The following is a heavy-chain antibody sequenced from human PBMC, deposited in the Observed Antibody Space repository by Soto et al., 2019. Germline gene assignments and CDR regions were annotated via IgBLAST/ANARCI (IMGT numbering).Heavy chain of an antibody. D-gene: IGHD3-16*02. Sequence: QVQLVQSGAEVKKPGASVKVSCKASGYTFTSYDINWVRQATGQGLEWMGWMNPNSGNTGYAQKIQGRVTMTRNTSISTAYRELSSLRSADTAVYYCARERASSKRFDPWGQGPLVTVSS. V-gene: IGHV1-8*01. CDR2: MNPNSGNT. J-gene: IGHJ5*02. CDR1: GYTFTSYD. CDR3: ARERASSKRFDP.